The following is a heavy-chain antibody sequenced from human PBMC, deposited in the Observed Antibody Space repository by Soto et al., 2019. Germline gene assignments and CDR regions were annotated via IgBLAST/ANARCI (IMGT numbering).Heavy chain of an antibody. CDR1: GYTFTGNY. CDR3: ARDPRPPSGWLGFWEYGMDV. V-gene: IGHV1-2*02. CDR2: VNPDNGGT. D-gene: IGHD3-3*01. Sequence: ASVKVSCKASGYTFTGNYIHWVRQAPGQGLEWMGWVNPDNGGTTSAQKFQGRVTMTRDTSVTTAYMELYRLTSDDTAVYYCARDPRPPSGWLGFWEYGMDVWGQGTTVTVSS. J-gene: IGHJ6*02.